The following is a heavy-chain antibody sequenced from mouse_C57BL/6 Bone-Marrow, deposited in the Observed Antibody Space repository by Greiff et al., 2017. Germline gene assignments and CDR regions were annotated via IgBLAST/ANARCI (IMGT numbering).Heavy chain of an antibody. CDR1: GYTFTSYG. Sequence: VKLMESGAELARPGASVKLSCKASGYTFTSYGISWVKQSTGQGLEWIGEIYPRSGNTYYNEKFKGKATLTADKSSSTAYMELRSRTSEDSAVYFCARGDWDSGFAYCDQGTLVTVSA. D-gene: IGHD4-1*01. CDR2: IYPRSGNT. CDR3: ARGDWDSGFAY. J-gene: IGHJ3*01. V-gene: IGHV1-81*01.